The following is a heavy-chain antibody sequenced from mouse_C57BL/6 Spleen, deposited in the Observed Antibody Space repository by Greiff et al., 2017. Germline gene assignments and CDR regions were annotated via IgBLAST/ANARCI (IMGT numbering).Heavy chain of an antibody. Sequence: QVQLQQSGPELVKPGASVKISCKASGYAFSSSWMNWVKQRPGKGLEWIGRIYPGDGDTNYNGKFKGKATLTADKSSSTAYMQLSSLTSEDSAVYFCARPTGRDYFDNCGQGTTLTVSS. CDR3: ARPTGRDYFDN. J-gene: IGHJ2*01. V-gene: IGHV1-82*01. CDR2: IYPGDGDT. D-gene: IGHD3-3*01. CDR1: GYAFSSSW.